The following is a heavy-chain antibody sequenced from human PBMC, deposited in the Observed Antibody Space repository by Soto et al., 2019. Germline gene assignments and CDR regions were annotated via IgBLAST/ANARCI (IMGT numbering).Heavy chain of an antibody. CDR3: ARNDFWSGYYMGYYGMDV. J-gene: IGHJ6*02. D-gene: IGHD3-3*01. Sequence: SETLSLTCTVSGGSISSYYWSWIRQPPWKGLEWIGYIYYSGSTNYNPSLKSRVTISVDTSKNQFSLKLSSVTAADTAVYYCARNDFWSGYYMGYYGMDVWGQGTTVTVSS. CDR2: IYYSGST. V-gene: IGHV4-59*01. CDR1: GGSISSYY.